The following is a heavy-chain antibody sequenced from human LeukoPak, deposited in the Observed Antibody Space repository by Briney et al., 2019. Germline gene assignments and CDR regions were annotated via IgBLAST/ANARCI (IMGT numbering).Heavy chain of an antibody. CDR2: ISPSGGST. D-gene: IGHD2-2*02. Sequence: ASVKVSCKAFGYTFTSNYMHWVRQAPGQGPEWMGVISPSGGSTNYAQKFQGRVTITADKSTSTAYMELSSLRSEDTAVYYCATYCSSTSCYNNYYYYYMDVWGKGTTVTVSS. CDR1: GYTFTSNY. V-gene: IGHV1-46*01. CDR3: ATYCSSTSCYNNYYYYYMDV. J-gene: IGHJ6*03.